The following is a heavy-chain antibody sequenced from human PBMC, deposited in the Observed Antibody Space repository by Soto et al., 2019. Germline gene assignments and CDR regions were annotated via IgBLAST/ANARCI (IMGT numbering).Heavy chain of an antibody. CDR2: INHSGST. CDR3: ARPFSSGGLDY. J-gene: IGHJ4*02. D-gene: IGHD6-19*01. V-gene: IGHV4-34*01. CDR1: GGSFSGYY. Sequence: QVQLQQWGAGLLKPSETLSLTCAVYGGSFSGYYWSWIRQPPGKGLEWIGEINHSGSTNYNPSLKSRVTISVDTSKNQVSLKLSSVTAADTAVYYCARPFSSGGLDYWGQGTLVTVSS.